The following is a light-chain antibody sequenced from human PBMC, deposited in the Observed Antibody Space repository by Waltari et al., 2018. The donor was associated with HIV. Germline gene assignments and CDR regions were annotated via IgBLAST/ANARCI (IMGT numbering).Light chain of an antibody. Sequence: QSVLTQPPSVSGAPGQRVTISCTGSSSNIGAGSAVHWYQRFPGTAPKLLICDNGNGPEGVPGRFAGSKCGTSACLAITGRQAGGESDYCGQAYDSGLRVGVVGGGTKRTGL. CDR2: DNG. CDR3: QAYDSGLRVGV. CDR1: SSNIGAGSA. V-gene: IGLV1-40*01. J-gene: IGLJ3*02.